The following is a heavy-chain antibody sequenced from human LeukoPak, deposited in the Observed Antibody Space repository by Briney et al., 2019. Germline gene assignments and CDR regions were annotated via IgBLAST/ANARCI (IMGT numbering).Heavy chain of an antibody. CDR3: ARHTRKGAAEVMDF. Sequence: SETLSLTCTVSGGSISGYYWSWIRQPPGKGLEWIAYIHYSGNTNYNPSLKNRVTVSVDTSKTQFSLRLSSVTAADTAVYYWARHTRKGAAEVMDFWGQGTLVTVSS. D-gene: IGHD6-25*01. V-gene: IGHV4-59*08. CDR2: IHYSGNT. CDR1: GGSISGYY. J-gene: IGHJ4*02.